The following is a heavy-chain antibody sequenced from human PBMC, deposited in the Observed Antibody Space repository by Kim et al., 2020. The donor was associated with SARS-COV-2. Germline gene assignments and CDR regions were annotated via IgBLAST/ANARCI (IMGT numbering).Heavy chain of an antibody. CDR3: ARGGQDYYGSGSYLYYFDY. V-gene: IGHV3-30*07. D-gene: IGHD3-10*01. Sequence: GRFTISRDNSKNTLYLQMNSLRAEDTAVYYCARGGQDYYGSGSYLYYFDYWGQGTLVTVSS. J-gene: IGHJ4*02.